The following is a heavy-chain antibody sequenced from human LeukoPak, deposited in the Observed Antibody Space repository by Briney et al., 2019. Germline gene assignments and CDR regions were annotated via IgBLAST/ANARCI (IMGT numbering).Heavy chain of an antibody. D-gene: IGHD1-26*01. CDR3: ARDWPEGVGATDY. CDR2: IIPILGIA. CDR1: GGTFSSYA. V-gene: IGHV1-69*04. Sequence: SVKVSCKASGGTFSSYAISWVRQAPGQGLEWMGRIIPILGIANYAQKFQGRVTITADKSTSTAYMELSSPRSEDTAVHYCARDWPEGVGATDYWGQGTLVTVSS. J-gene: IGHJ4*02.